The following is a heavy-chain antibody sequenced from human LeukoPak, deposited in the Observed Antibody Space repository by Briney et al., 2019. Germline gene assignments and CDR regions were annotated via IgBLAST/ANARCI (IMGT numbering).Heavy chain of an antibody. CDR3: AADSSGSIYFDY. Sequence: SETLSLTCTASGGSISSYYWSWIRQPPGKGLEWIGYIYYSGSTNYNPSLKSRVTISADTSKNQFSLKLSSVTAADTAVYYCAADSSGSIYFDYWGQGTLVTASS. CDR1: GGSISSYY. D-gene: IGHD3-22*01. J-gene: IGHJ4*02. CDR2: IYYSGST. V-gene: IGHV4-59*08.